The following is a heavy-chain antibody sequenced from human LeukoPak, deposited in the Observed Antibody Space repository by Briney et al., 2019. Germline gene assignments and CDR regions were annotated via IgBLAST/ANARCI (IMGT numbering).Heavy chain of an antibody. Sequence: ASVKVSCKASGYTFTSYGISWVRQAPGQGLAWVGWISAYNGNTNYAQKLQGRVTMTTDTSTSTAYMELRSLRSDDTVGYYCARDGIEVAGTNWFHPWGQGTLVTVSS. V-gene: IGHV1-18*01. CDR2: ISAYNGNT. D-gene: IGHD6-19*01. J-gene: IGHJ5*02. CDR1: GYTFTSYG. CDR3: ARDGIEVAGTNWFHP.